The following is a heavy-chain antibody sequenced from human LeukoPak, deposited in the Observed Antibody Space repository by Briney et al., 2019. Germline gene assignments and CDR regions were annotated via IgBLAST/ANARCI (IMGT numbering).Heavy chain of an antibody. CDR3: ATPLDYYDRSDSHQGGD. Sequence: GGSLRLSCAASGFTFSRHWMTWVRQAPGRGLEWVANIKHDGSEKNYVDSVKGRFTISRDNAKNSLYLQMNSLRAEDTAVYYCATPLDYYDRSDSHQGGDWGQGTLVTVSS. CDR1: GFTFSRHW. V-gene: IGHV3-7*03. D-gene: IGHD3-22*01. J-gene: IGHJ4*02. CDR2: IKHDGSEK.